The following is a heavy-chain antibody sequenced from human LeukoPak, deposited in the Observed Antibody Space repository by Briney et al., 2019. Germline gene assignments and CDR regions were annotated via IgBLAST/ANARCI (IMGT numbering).Heavy chain of an antibody. Sequence: SETLSLTCTVSGGSISSGPYYWAWIRQPPGKGLEWIGSIYYTGSTYKNPSLKSRVTISIDTSKNQFSLKLNSVTAADTAVFYCAREPITSGGNDAFDIWGQGTMVTVSS. CDR2: IYYTGST. V-gene: IGHV4-39*02. CDR1: GGSISSGPYY. CDR3: AREPITSGGNDAFDI. D-gene: IGHD3-16*01. J-gene: IGHJ3*02.